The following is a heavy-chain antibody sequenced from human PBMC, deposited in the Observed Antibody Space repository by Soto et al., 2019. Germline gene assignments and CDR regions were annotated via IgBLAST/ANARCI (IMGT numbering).Heavy chain of an antibody. CDR3: ARPYSSGWNPFDY. CDR1: GASISSSSYY. CDR2: VYYSGTT. J-gene: IGHJ4*02. Sequence: PSETLSLTCTVSGASISSSSYYWGWIRQPPGKGLEWIGSVYYSGTTYYNPSLKSRVTISVDTSKSQFSLKLNSVTAADTAVYYCARPYSSGWNPFDYWGQGTLVTVSS. D-gene: IGHD6-19*01. V-gene: IGHV4-39*01.